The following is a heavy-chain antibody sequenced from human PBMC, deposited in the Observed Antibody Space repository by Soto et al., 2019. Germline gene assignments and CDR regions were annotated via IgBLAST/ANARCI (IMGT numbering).Heavy chain of an antibody. V-gene: IGHV3-11*01. J-gene: IGHJ4*02. CDR3: AREVWSSSNWNPLGH. Sequence: PGGSLRLSCEVSGFTLSDYYMSWIRQAPGKGLEWVAYIHSNGATIYYSDSVEGRFTISRDIAKNSVYLQMNSLRVEDTAVYYCAREVWSSSNWNPLGHWGQGSLVTVSS. CDR2: IHSNGATI. CDR1: GFTLSDYY. D-gene: IGHD1-1*01.